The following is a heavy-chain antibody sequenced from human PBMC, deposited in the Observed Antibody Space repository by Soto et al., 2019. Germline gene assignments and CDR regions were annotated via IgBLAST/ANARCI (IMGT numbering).Heavy chain of an antibody. CDR3: ARGNRYYDILTGSPHYYYYYMDV. Sequence: SETLSLTCTVSGGSISSYYWSWIRQPPGKGLEWIGYIYYSGSTNYNPSLKSRVTISVDTSKNQFSLKLSSVTAADTAVYYCARGNRYYDILTGSPHYYYYYMDVWGKGTTVTVSS. J-gene: IGHJ6*03. D-gene: IGHD3-9*01. CDR1: GGSISSYY. CDR2: IYYSGST. V-gene: IGHV4-59*01.